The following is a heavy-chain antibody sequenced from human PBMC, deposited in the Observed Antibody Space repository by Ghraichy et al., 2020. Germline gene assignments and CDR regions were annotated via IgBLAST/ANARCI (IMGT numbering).Heavy chain of an antibody. CDR3: TKSYYDFWSGYLNLYFDY. Sequence: GESLNISCAASGFTFSSYAMSWVRQAPGKGLEWVSVISGSGGSTYYADSVKGRFTISRDNSKNTLYLQMNSLRAEDTAVYYCTKSYYDFWSGYLNLYFDYWGQGTLVTVSS. V-gene: IGHV3-23*01. CDR1: GFTFSSYA. D-gene: IGHD3-3*01. J-gene: IGHJ4*02. CDR2: ISGSGGST.